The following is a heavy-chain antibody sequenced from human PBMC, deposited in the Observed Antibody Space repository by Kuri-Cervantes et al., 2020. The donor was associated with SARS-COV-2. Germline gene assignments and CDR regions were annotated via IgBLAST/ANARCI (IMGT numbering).Heavy chain of an antibody. Sequence: GEALKISCKGSGYSFTSYWISWVRQMPGKGLEWMGRIDPSDSYTNYSPSFQGHVTISADKSISTAYLQWSSLKASDTDMYYCAIQGYDILIGYYYSSGMDAWGQGTTVTVSS. J-gene: IGHJ6*02. D-gene: IGHD3-9*01. CDR3: AIQGYDILIGYYYSSGMDA. V-gene: IGHV5-10-1*01. CDR2: IDPSDSYT. CDR1: GYSFTSYW.